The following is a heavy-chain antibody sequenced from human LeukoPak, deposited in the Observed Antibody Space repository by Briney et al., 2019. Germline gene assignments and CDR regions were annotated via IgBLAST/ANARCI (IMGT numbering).Heavy chain of an antibody. CDR3: VRQKKSHGNFDY. J-gene: IGHJ4*02. Sequence: GGSLRLSCAAPGFTFSDHAMHWVRQAPGKGLEWVSAVGIAADTFYPGSVKGRFTISRENAKNSLYLQMNSLRVEDTAVYYCVRQKKSHGNFDYWGQGTLVTVSS. CDR1: GFTFSDHA. D-gene: IGHD1-26*01. V-gene: IGHV3-13*01. CDR2: VGIAADT.